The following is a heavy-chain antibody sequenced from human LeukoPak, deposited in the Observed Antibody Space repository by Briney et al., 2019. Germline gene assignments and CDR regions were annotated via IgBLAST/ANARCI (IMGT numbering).Heavy chain of an antibody. D-gene: IGHD2-21*02. CDR2: ISAYNGNT. J-gene: IGHJ4*02. CDR1: GYTFTNYC. Sequence: ASVKVSCKTSGYTFTNYCISWVRQAPGLGLEWMGWISAYNGNTNYAQKVQGRVTMTTDTSTSTAYMELRSLRFDDTAVYYCARVTQESDYWGQGTLVTVSS. CDR3: ARVTQESDY. V-gene: IGHV1-18*01.